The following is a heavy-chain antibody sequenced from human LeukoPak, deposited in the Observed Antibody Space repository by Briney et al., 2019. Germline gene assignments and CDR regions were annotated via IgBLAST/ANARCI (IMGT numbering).Heavy chain of an antibody. Sequence: SETLSLTCTVSGDSISSRSYYWGWIRQPPGKGLEWIGSIYYSGSTYYNPSLKSRVTISVNTSKNQFSLKLSSMTAADTAVYYCARHNKCSGGSCYSGSVYNWFDPWGQGTLVTVSS. CDR1: GDSISSRSYY. V-gene: IGHV4-39*01. CDR3: ARHNKCSGGSCYSGSVYNWFDP. CDR2: IYYSGST. D-gene: IGHD2-15*01. J-gene: IGHJ5*02.